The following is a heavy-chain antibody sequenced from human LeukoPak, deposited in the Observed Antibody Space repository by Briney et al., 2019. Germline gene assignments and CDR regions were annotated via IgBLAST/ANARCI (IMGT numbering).Heavy chain of an antibody. V-gene: IGHV1-2*02. J-gene: IGHJ4*02. Sequence: GASVKVSCKASGYTFTGYYMHWVRQAPGQGLEWMGWINPNSGGTNYAQEFQGRVTMTRDTSISTAYMELSRLRSDDTAVYYCARTVVQLWFFDYWGQGTLVTVSS. CDR3: ARTVVQLWFFDY. D-gene: IGHD5-18*01. CDR2: INPNSGGT. CDR1: GYTFTGYY.